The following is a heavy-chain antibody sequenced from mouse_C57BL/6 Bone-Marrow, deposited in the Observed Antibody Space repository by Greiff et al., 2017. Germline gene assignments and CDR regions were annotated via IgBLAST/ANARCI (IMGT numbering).Heavy chain of an antibody. V-gene: IGHV1-80*01. D-gene: IGHD1-1*01. Sequence: VQLQESGAELVKPGASVKISCKASGYAFSSYWMNWVKQRPGQGLEWIGQIDPGDGDTNYNGKFKGKATLTADKSSSPAYMQLSSLTSEDSAVYFCARLRYYAMDYWGQGTSVTVSS. CDR3: ARLRYYAMDY. J-gene: IGHJ4*01. CDR1: GYAFSSYW. CDR2: IDPGDGDT.